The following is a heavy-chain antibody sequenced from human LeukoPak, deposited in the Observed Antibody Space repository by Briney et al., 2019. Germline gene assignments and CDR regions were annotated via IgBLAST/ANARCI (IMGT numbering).Heavy chain of an antibody. CDR3: ARDHIVVVTATPNWFDP. J-gene: IGHJ5*02. CDR2: IYYSGST. Sequence: SETLSLTCTVSGGSISSSSYYWGWIRQPPGKGLEWIGSIYYSGSTYYNPSLKCRVTISVDTSKNQFSLKLSSVTAADTAVYYCARDHIVVVTATPNWFDPWGQGTLVTVSS. V-gene: IGHV4-39*07. CDR1: GGSISSSSYY. D-gene: IGHD2-21*02.